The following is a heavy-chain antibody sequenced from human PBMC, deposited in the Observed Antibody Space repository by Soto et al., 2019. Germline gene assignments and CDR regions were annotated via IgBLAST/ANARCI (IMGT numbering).Heavy chain of an antibody. Sequence: GASVKVSCKASGYTFTSYGISWVRQAPGQGLEWMGWISAYNGNTNYAQKLQGRVTMTTDTSTSTAYMELRSLRSDDTAVYYCARMGGYCSSTSCPYVQWLHRNYYYGMDVWGQGTTVTVSS. D-gene: IGHD2-2*03. CDR3: ARMGGYCSSTSCPYVQWLHRNYYYGMDV. CDR2: ISAYNGNT. J-gene: IGHJ6*02. V-gene: IGHV1-18*04. CDR1: GYTFTSYG.